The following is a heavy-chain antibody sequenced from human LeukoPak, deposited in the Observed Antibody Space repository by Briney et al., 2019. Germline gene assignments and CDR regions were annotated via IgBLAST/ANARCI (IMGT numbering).Heavy chain of an antibody. CDR1: GFTFGDYA. Sequence: PGGSLRLSCTASGFTFGDYAMSWVRQAPGKGLEWVGFVRSKAYGGTTEYAASVKGRFTISRDDSKSIAYLQMNSLKTEDTAAYYCASHGDFWSGYHPVEYYYGMDVWGQGTTVTVSS. CDR3: ASHGDFWSGYHPVEYYYGMDV. V-gene: IGHV3-49*04. D-gene: IGHD3-3*01. CDR2: VRSKAYGGTT. J-gene: IGHJ6*02.